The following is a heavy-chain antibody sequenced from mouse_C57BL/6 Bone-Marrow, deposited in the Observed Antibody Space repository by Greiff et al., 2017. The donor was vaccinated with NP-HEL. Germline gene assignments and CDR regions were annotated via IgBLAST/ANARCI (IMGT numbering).Heavy chain of an antibody. CDR2: ISDGGSYT. J-gene: IGHJ2*01. V-gene: IGHV5-4*03. Sequence: EVKLMESGGGLVKPGGSLKLSCAASGYTFSSYSMSWVRQTPEQRLEWVATISDGGSYTYYPDNVKGRFTISRDNAKNNLYLQLSHLKSEDTAMYYCAKGHYWGQGTTLTVSS. CDR3: AKGHY. CDR1: GYTFSSYS.